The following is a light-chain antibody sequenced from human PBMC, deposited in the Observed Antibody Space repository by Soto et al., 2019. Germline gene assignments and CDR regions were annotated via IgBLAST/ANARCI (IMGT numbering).Light chain of an antibody. CDR1: QSGSNNY. CDR2: GAS. V-gene: IGKV3-20*01. CDR3: QQYGNPRGT. J-gene: IGKJ1*01. Sequence: ELVLTQSPGTLSLSPGETATLSCRASQSGSNNYLAWYQQKPGQAPRLLIDGASSRATGIPDRFSGSGSGTDFTLTSSGLEPEDAAVYYCQQYGNPRGTFGQGTKVHIK.